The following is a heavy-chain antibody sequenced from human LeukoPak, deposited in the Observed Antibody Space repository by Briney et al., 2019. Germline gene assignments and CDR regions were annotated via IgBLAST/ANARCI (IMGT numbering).Heavy chain of an antibody. CDR3: VSDSGQWLCDH. CDR2: IHESGST. CDR1: GGSITSGGYF. D-gene: IGHD6-19*01. J-gene: IGHJ4*02. Sequence: SENLSLNCTVAGGSITSGGYFWGWIRQPPGKVLQWIGSIHESGSTHYNPSLSGRVTISRDTSKNQFSLRLSSVTAADTAVYYCVSDSGQWLCDHWGQGTLVTVSS. V-gene: IGHV4-39*07.